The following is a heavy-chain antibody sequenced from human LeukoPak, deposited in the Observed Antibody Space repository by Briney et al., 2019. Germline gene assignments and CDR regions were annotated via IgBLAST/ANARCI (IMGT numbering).Heavy chain of an antibody. CDR3: ARYKIAARPNYYYYYMDV. V-gene: IGHV4-4*09. D-gene: IGHD6-6*01. Sequence: SETLSLTCTVSGGSISSYYWSWIRQPPGKGLEWIGYIYTSGSTNHNPSLKSRVTISVDTSKNQFSLKLSSVTAADTAVYYCARYKIAARPNYYYYYMDVWGKGTTVTVSS. J-gene: IGHJ6*03. CDR2: IYTSGST. CDR1: GGSISSYY.